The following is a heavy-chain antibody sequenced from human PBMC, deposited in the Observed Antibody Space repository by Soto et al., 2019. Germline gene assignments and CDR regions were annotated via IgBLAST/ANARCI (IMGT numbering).Heavy chain of an antibody. CDR2: ISAYNGNT. J-gene: IGHJ4*02. Sequence: SVXXSCKASXYTFTXXGXXWVRQAPGQGLEWMGWISAYNGNTNYAQKLQGRVTMTTDTSTSTAYMELRSLRSDDTAVYYCAEDYGDNNWGQGTLVTVS. CDR3: AEDYGDNN. CDR1: XYTFTXXG. V-gene: IGHV1-18*01. D-gene: IGHD4-17*01.